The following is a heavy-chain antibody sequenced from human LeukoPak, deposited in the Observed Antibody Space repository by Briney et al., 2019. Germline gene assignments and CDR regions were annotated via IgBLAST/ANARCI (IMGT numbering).Heavy chain of an antibody. V-gene: IGHV1-2*02. CDR2: INPNSGGT. Sequence: AASVKVSCKASGYTFTGYYMHWVRQAPGQGLEWMGWINPNSGGTNYAQKFQGRVTMTRDTPISTAYMELSRLRSDDTAVYYCARVRNSVGLILDYWGQGTLVTVSS. J-gene: IGHJ4*02. CDR1: GYTFTGYY. CDR3: ARVRNSVGLILDY. D-gene: IGHD1-14*01.